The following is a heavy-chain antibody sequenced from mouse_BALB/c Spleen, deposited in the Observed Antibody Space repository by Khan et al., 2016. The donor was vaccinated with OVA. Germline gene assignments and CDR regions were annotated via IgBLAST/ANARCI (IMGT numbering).Heavy chain of an antibody. J-gene: IGHJ3*01. CDR2: ISSDGTYT. CDR1: GFTFSNYG. CDR3: TSHLTGSFAY. D-gene: IGHD4-1*01. V-gene: IGHV5-6*01. Sequence: EVELVESGGDLVKPGGSLKLSCAASGFTFSNYGMSWVRQTPDKRLEWVATISSDGTYTYYPYSVKGRFTISRNNAKNTLYLQMSSLKSEDTAMYYCTSHLTGSFAYWGQGTLVTVSA.